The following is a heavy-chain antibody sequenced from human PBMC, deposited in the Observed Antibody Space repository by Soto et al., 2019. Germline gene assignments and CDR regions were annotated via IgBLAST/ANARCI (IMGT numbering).Heavy chain of an antibody. D-gene: IGHD6-19*01. CDR3: ARDEKGYSSGWRYYYYYGMDV. CDR1: GGSISSGDYY. V-gene: IGHV4-30-4*01. Sequence: QVQLQESGPGLVKPSQTLSLTCTVSGGSISSGDYYWSWIRQPPGKGLEWIGYIYYSGSTYYNPSLKSRVTISVDTSKNQFSLKLSSVTAADTAVYYCARDEKGYSSGWRYYYYYGMDVWGQGTTVTVSS. J-gene: IGHJ6*02. CDR2: IYYSGST.